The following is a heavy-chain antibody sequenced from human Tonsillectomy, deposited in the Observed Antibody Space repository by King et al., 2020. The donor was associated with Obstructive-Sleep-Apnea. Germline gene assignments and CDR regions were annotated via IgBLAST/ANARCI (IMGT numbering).Heavy chain of an antibody. J-gene: IGHJ4*02. V-gene: IGHV4-30-4*01. CDR3: ARDRVDYGDYHFDY. CDR1: GDSISSGDYY. Sequence: QLQESGPGLVKPSQTLSLTCTVSGDSISSGDYYWSWIRQPPGKGLEWIGYIYYSGSTYYNPSLKSRVTISVDTSNNQFSLKLGSVTAADTAVYYCARDRVDYGDYHFDYWGQGTLVPVSS. CDR2: IYYSGST. D-gene: IGHD4-17*01.